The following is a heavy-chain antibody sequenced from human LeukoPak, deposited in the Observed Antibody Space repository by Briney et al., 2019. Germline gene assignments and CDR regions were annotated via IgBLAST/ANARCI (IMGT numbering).Heavy chain of an antibody. CDR1: GYTFTIYD. D-gene: IGHD3-22*01. V-gene: IGHV1-8*01. J-gene: IGHJ4*02. CDR2: MNPNSGNT. Sequence: ASVTVSCKSSGYTFTIYDINWVRQATGQGLEWVGWMNPNSGNTGYAQKLQGRVTITRNTSISTAYMALSSLRSEDTAVYYCAGPYRPYDSSGYYSYWGQGTLVTVSS. CDR3: AGPYRPYDSSGYYSY.